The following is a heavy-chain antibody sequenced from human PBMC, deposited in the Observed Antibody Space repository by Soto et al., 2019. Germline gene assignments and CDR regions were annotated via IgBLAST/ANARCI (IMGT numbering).Heavy chain of an antibody. D-gene: IGHD3-22*01. J-gene: IGHJ4*02. CDR3: AKGGYYFDSSGYFDY. V-gene: IGHV3-23*01. CDR1: GFTFSSYA. Sequence: GGSLRLSCAASGFTFSSYAMSWVRQAPGKGLEWVSGISGSGDSTYYADSVKGRFTISRDNSKNTLYLQMNSLRAEDTAVYYCAKGGYYFDSSGYFDYWGLGTLVTVSS. CDR2: ISGSGDST.